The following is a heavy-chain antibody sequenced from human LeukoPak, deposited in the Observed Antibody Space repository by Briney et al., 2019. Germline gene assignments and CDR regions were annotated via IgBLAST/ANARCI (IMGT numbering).Heavy chain of an antibody. D-gene: IGHD6-13*01. J-gene: IGHJ5*02. Sequence: PGGSLRLSCAASGFTFSRYSMNWVRQAPGKGLEWVASISSTSTFIYSADSVKGRFTISRDTAKNSLFLQMNSLRAEDTAVYYCARDGYSSSWRQGWFDPWGQGTLVTVSS. CDR1: GFTFSRYS. CDR3: ARDGYSSSWRQGWFDP. V-gene: IGHV3-21*01. CDR2: ISSTSTFI.